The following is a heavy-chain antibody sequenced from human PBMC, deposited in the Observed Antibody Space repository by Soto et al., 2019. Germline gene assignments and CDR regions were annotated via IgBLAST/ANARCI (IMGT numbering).Heavy chain of an antibody. CDR2: IYSTGTT. Sequence: SETLSLTCTVSGTSVRHFYWSWIRQSAGKGLEWIGRIYSTGTTNFNPSLKSRLTMSMDMSKNQVSLNLTSVTAADTAVYYCVRDRADFSSTYYHYFSVWGRGTLVTVSS. J-gene: IGHJ2*01. D-gene: IGHD6-13*01. V-gene: IGHV4-4*07. CDR3: VRDRADFSSTYYHYFSV. CDR1: GTSVRHFY.